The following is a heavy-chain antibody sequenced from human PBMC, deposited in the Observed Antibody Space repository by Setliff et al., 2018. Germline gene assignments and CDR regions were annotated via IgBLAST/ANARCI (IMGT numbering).Heavy chain of an antibody. Sequence: PGESLTLSCKASGYSFTDYWIAWVRQMPGKGLERMGIIYPSNSNIKYSPSFEAQITFSVDKSITTAYLQWSSLKASDTAIYYCARHRVGNSGYAIPILDFWGQGALVTVS. V-gene: IGHV5-51*01. CDR2: IYPSNSNI. CDR1: GYSFTDYW. D-gene: IGHD5-12*01. J-gene: IGHJ4*02. CDR3: ARHRVGNSGYAIPILDF.